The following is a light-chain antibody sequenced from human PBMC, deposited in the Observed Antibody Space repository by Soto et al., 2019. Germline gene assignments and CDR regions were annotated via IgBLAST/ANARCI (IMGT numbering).Light chain of an antibody. CDR3: NSYTTSSTYV. J-gene: IGLJ1*01. CDR2: DVS. Sequence: QSVLTQPASVSGSPGQSITISCTGTNSDIGAYNRVSWYQKYPGKAPKLMIYDVSNRPSGVSNRFSGSKSGNSASLTIPGLQAEDEADYYCNSYTTSSTYVFGTGTKVT. V-gene: IGLV2-14*01. CDR1: NSDIGAYNR.